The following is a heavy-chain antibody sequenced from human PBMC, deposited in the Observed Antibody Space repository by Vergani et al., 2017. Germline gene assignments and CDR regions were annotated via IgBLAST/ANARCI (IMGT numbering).Heavy chain of an antibody. CDR2: ISAYNGNT. Sequence: QVQLVQSGAEVKKPGASVKVSCKASGYTFTSYGISWVRQAPGQGLEWMGWISAYNGNTNYAQKLQGRVTMTTDTSTSTAYMELRSLRSDDTAVYYCARDCDPPPPYCSGGSCRPELGNDYGMDVWGQGTTVTVSS. CDR1: GYTFTSYG. J-gene: IGHJ6*02. V-gene: IGHV1-18*01. CDR3: ARDCDPPPPYCSGGSCRPELGNDYGMDV. D-gene: IGHD2-15*01.